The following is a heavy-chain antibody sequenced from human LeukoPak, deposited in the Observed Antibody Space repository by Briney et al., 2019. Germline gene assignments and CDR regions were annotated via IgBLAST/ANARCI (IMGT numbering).Heavy chain of an antibody. CDR2: IHYSGST. CDR3: ARHPDGY. D-gene: IGHD5-24*01. J-gene: IGHJ4*02. CDR1: GGSISSSSYY. Sequence: SETLSLTCTVSGGSISSSSYYWGWIRQPPGKGLEWIGSIHYSGSTYYNPSLKSRVTISVDTSKNQFSLKLSSVTAADTAVYYCARHPDGYWGQGTLVTVSS. V-gene: IGHV4-39*01.